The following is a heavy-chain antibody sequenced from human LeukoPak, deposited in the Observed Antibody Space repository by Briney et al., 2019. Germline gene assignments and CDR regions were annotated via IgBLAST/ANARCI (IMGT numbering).Heavy chain of an antibody. D-gene: IGHD3-9*01. V-gene: IGHV3-23*01. Sequence: EGSLRLSCAASGFTFSSYAMSWVRQAPGKGLEWVSAISGSGGSTYYADSVKGRFTISRDNSKNTLYLQMNSLRAEDTAVYYCAKVIVTGYYKGLFDYWGQGTLVTVSS. CDR3: AKVIVTGYYKGLFDY. J-gene: IGHJ4*02. CDR2: ISGSGGST. CDR1: GFTFSSYA.